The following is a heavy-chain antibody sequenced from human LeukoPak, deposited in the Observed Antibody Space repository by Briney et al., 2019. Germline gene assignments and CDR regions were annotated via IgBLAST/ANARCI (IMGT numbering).Heavy chain of an antibody. Sequence: GGSLRLSCAASGFTFSSYSMNWVRQAPGKGLEWVSSISSSSSYIYYADSVKGRFTISRDNAKNSLYLQKNSLRAEDTAGYYCARRRRELLGLDYWGQGTLVTVSS. J-gene: IGHJ4*02. CDR2: ISSSSSYI. CDR1: GFTFSSYS. V-gene: IGHV3-21*01. CDR3: ARRRRELLGLDY. D-gene: IGHD1-26*01.